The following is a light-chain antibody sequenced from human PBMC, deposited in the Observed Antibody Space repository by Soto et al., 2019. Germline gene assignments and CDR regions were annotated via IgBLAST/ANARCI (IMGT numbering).Light chain of an antibody. J-gene: IGKJ4*01. CDR1: QSVLYSSNNRNY. CDR2: WAS. Sequence: DIVMTQSPDSLAVSLGERVTINCKSSQSVLYSSNNRNYLAWFQQKPGQPPKLLIYWASTRESGVPDRFSGSGSGTDFTLTISGLQAEDVAVYYCPQYYNTPLTFGGGTKVEI. CDR3: PQYYNTPLT. V-gene: IGKV4-1*01.